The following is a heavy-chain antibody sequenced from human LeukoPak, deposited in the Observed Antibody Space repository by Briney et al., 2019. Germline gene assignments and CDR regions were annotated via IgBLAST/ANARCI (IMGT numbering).Heavy chain of an antibody. CDR3: ASSGYVIGTAMVMDLFDY. D-gene: IGHD5-18*01. J-gene: IGHJ4*02. Sequence: PGRSLRLSCAASGFTFSSYGMHWVRQAPGKGLEWVAVIWYDGSNKYYADSVKGRFIISRDNSKNTLYLQMNSLRAEDTAVYYCASSGYVIGTAMVMDLFDYWGQGTLVTVSS. CDR2: IWYDGSNK. CDR1: GFTFSSYG. V-gene: IGHV3-33*01.